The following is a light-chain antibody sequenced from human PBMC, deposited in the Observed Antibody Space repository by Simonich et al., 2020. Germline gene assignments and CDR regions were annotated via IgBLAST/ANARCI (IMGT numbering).Light chain of an antibody. V-gene: IGLV2-8*01. J-gene: IGLJ2*01. CDR2: EGS. Sequence: QSALPQPPSASGSPGQSVTISCTGTSSDVGGYNYFSCYQQHPGKAPKLMIYEGSKRPSGFPDRFSGSKSGNTASLTVSGLQAEDEADYYCSSYAGSNNFVVFGGGTKLTVL. CDR3: SSYAGSNNFVV. CDR1: SSDVGGYNY.